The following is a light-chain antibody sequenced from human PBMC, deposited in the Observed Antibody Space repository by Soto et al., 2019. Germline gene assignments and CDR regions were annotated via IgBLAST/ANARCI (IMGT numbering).Light chain of an antibody. CDR2: DVS. Sequence: QSALTQPGSVSGSPVQSITISCTGTSSDVGGYNYVSWYQQHPGKAPKLMIYDVSKRPSGVSNRFSGSKSGNTASLTISGLQAEDEADYYCSSYISSSTLNVFGTGTKAPS. V-gene: IGLV2-14*01. CDR3: SSYISSSTLNV. J-gene: IGLJ1*01. CDR1: SSDVGGYNY.